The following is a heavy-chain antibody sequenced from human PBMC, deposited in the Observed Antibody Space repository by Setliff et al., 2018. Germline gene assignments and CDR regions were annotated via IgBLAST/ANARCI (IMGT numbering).Heavy chain of an antibody. CDR2: IYYRGTN. V-gene: IGHV4-39*01. CDR1: GASICSTYY. J-gene: IGHJ4*02. Sequence: SETLSLTCTVSGASICSTYYWGWVRQSPEKGLEWIGSIYYRGTNFSNPSLRSRVTMSVDTSKNQFSLNLTSVAAADTAIYYCARASVVHAVTIGYWGQGTLVTVSS. CDR3: ARASVVHAVTIGY. D-gene: IGHD4-4*01.